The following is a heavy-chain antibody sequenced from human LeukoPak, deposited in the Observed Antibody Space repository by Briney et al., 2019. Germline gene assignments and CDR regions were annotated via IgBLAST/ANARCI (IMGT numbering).Heavy chain of an antibody. V-gene: IGHV3-11*01. CDR3: AKDDGWVQYAN. J-gene: IGHJ4*02. D-gene: IGHD5-24*01. CDR1: GFTFSDYY. Sequence: GGSLRLSCAASGFTFSDYYMSWIRQAPGQGLEWVSYISSSGSTIYYADSVKGRFTISRDNAKNSLYLQMNSLRAEDTAVYYCAKDDGWVQYANWGQGTLVTASS. CDR2: ISSSGSTI.